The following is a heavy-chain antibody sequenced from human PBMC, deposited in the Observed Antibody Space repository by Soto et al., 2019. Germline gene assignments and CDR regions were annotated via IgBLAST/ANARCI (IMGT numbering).Heavy chain of an antibody. CDR3: ARQHPLDSRVWYN. CDR1: GYDFTNYW. Sequence: GESLKISCTGYGYDFTNYWINWVRQLPGKGLEWMGRIDPSDSYISYSPSFEGQVTVSADRSTTTAFLQWSSLMASDTAIYYCARQHPLDSRVWYNWGQGTLVTVSS. D-gene: IGHD6-19*01. V-gene: IGHV5-10-1*01. CDR2: IDPSDSYI. J-gene: IGHJ4*02.